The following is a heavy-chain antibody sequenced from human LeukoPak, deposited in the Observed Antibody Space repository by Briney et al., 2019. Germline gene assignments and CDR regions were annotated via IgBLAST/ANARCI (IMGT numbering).Heavy chain of an antibody. J-gene: IGHJ4*02. CDR3: ARRPTVGVPATPDSFYFDY. V-gene: IGHV3-21*01. D-gene: IGHD2-2*01. Sequence: GGSLRLSCAASGSTFSSYSMNWVRQAPGKGLEWVSSISSSSTYIYYADSVKGRFTISRDNAKNSLYLQMNSLRAEDTAVYYCARRPTVGVPATPDSFYFDYWGQGTLVTVSS. CDR1: GSTFSSYS. CDR2: ISSSSTYI.